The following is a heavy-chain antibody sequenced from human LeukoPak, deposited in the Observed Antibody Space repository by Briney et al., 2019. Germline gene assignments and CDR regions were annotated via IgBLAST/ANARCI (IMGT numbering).Heavy chain of an antibody. CDR3: ARAEGIAARQIGVGY. CDR1: GVSFSDYY. D-gene: IGHD6-6*01. J-gene: IGHJ4*02. V-gene: IGHV4-34*01. CDR2: INHSGST. Sequence: PSETLSLTWAVYGVSFSDYYWRWIRQPPGKGLEWIGEINHSGSTNYNPSLKSRVTISVDTCKNQFSLKLSSVTAADTAVYYCARAEGIAARQIGVGYWGQGTLVTVSS.